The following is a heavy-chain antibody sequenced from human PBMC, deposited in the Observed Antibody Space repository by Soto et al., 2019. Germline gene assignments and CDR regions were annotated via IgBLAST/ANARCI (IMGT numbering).Heavy chain of an antibody. Sequence: GGSLRLSCAASGFTVSSNYMSWVRQAPGKGLEWVSVIYSGGSTYYTDSVKGRFTISRHNSKNTLYLQMNSLRAEGTAVYYCARVLSDFWSGYYPYYSYYGMDVWGQGTTVTVSS. CDR3: ARVLSDFWSGYYPYYSYYGMDV. CDR1: GFTVSSNY. J-gene: IGHJ6*02. D-gene: IGHD3-3*01. CDR2: IYSGGST. V-gene: IGHV3-53*04.